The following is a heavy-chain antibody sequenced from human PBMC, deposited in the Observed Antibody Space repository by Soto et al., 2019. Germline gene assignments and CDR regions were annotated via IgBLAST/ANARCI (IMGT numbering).Heavy chain of an antibody. CDR3: ARGTSSFYESRGLFDH. V-gene: IGHV1-3*01. Sequence: GASVKVSCKASGYTFTSYAMHWVRQAPGQRLEWMGWINAGNGNTKYSQKFQGRVTITRDTSASTAYMELSSLRSEDTAVYYCARGTSSFYESRGLFDHWGQGTLVTVSS. CDR1: GYTFTSYA. D-gene: IGHD3-22*01. CDR2: INAGNGNT. J-gene: IGHJ4*02.